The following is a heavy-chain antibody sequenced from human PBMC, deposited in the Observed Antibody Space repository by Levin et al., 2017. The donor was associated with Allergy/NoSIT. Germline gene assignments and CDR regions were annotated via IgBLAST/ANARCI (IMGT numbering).Heavy chain of an antibody. D-gene: IGHD2-21*02. CDR3: ARGAGDSSGDWFDP. CDR2: ISYDGNDK. Sequence: PGGSLRLSCVASGFTFNTYTMHWVRQTPGKGLEWVAVISYDGNDKYYADAVKGRFTFSRDNSKNTLYLQMNSLTSEDTGVYYCARGAGDSSGDWFDPWGQGTLVTVSA. J-gene: IGHJ5*02. V-gene: IGHV3-30*04. CDR1: GFTFNTYT.